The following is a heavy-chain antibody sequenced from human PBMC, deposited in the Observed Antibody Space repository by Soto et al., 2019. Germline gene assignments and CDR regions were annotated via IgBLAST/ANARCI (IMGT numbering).Heavy chain of an antibody. CDR2: ISSSSSYI. J-gene: IGHJ3*02. CDR1: GFTFSSYS. V-gene: IGHV3-21*01. D-gene: IGHD3-22*01. Sequence: EVQLVESGGGLVKPGGSLRLSCAASGFTFSSYSMNWVRQAPGKGLEWVSSISSSSSYIYYADSVKGRFTISRDNAKNSLYLQMNSLRAEDTAVYYCARITMILDDAFGIWGQGTMVTVSS. CDR3: ARITMILDDAFGI.